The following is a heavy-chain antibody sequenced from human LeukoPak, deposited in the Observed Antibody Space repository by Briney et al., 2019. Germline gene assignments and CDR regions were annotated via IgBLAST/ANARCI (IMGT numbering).Heavy chain of an antibody. D-gene: IGHD1-26*01. CDR1: GFTVSSNY. J-gene: IGHJ4*02. V-gene: IGHV3-53*01. CDR2: IYSGGST. CDR3: ARRREGARDFDY. Sequence: GGSLRLSCAASGFTVSSNYMSWVRQAPGKGLEWVSVIYSGGSTYYADSVKSRFTISRDNSKNTLYLQMNSLRAEDTAVYYCARRREGARDFDYWGQGTLVTVSS.